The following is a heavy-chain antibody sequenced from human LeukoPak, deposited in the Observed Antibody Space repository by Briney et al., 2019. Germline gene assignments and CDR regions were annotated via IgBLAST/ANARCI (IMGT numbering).Heavy chain of an antibody. CDR3: ARDQSGWYLGFDI. CDR1: GFTFSSYG. CDR2: IWYDGSNK. Sequence: GRSLRPSCAASGFTFSSYGMHWVRQAPGKGLEWVAVIWYDGSNKYYADSVKGRFTISRDNSKNTLYLQMDSLRADDTAVYYCARDQSGWYLGFDIWGQGTMVTVSS. D-gene: IGHD6-19*01. J-gene: IGHJ3*02. V-gene: IGHV3-33*01.